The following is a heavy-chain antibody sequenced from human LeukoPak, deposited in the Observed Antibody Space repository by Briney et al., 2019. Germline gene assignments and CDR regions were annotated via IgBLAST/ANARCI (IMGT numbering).Heavy chain of an antibody. Sequence: ASVKVSCKASGYTFTGYYMHWVRQAPGQGLGWMGWINPNSGGTNYAQKFQGWVTMTRDTSISTAYMELSRLRSDDTAVYYCARGDYYGSGCYYFSPYYYYYGMDVWGKGTTVTVSS. J-gene: IGHJ6*04. CDR2: INPNSGGT. D-gene: IGHD3-10*01. CDR3: ARGDYYGSGCYYFSPYYYYYGMDV. CDR1: GYTFTGYY. V-gene: IGHV1-2*04.